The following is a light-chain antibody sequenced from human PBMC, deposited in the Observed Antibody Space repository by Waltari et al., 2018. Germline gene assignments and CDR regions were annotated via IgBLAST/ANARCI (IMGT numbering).Light chain of an antibody. V-gene: IGKV1D-16*01. J-gene: IGKJ4*01. CDR3: QQCSSYPLS. CDR2: SAS. CDR1: QDIGHW. Sequence: EIQMKQCRYSLYASGGDTVGNTCRARQDIGHWLVWYQQGTGKAPKSLIHSASILQSGVPSRFRGSGSGTDFTLTITTLQPEDSATYYCQQCSSYPLSFGRGTKVEIK.